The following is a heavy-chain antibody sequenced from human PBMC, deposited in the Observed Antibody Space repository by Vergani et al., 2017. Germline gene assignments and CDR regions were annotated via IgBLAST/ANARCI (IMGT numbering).Heavy chain of an antibody. CDR3: AGTLLAYFDC. Sequence: QVQLQESGPGLAKPSQTLSLTCTVSGGSISSDGHYWSWLRQHPGRGLEWIGYIYYSGNTHYNPSLKSRVTISLDTSKHQFSMKLSSVTAADTAVYYCAGTLLAYFDCWGQGTLVTVSS. V-gene: IGHV4-31*02. CDR1: GGSISSDGHY. D-gene: IGHD3-3*01. J-gene: IGHJ4*02. CDR2: IYYSGNT.